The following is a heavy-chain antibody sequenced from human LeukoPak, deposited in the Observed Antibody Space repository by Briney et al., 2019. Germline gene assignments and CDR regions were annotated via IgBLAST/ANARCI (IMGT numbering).Heavy chain of an antibody. J-gene: IGHJ2*01. CDR1: GGSISSYY. D-gene: IGHD4-17*01. CDR3: ARDYGAPYWYFDL. V-gene: IGHV4-59*01. CDR2: IYYSGST. Sequence: SETLSLTCTVSGGSISSYYWSWIRQPPGKGLEWIGYIYYSGSTYYNPSLKSRVTISVDTSKNQFSLKLSSVTAADTAVYYCARDYGAPYWYFDLWGRGTLVTVSS.